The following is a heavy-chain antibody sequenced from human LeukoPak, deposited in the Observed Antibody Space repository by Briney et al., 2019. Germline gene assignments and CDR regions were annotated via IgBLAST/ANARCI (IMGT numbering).Heavy chain of an antibody. CDR2: IYSGGST. CDR3: ARDSAGYYDILTGYGNLDY. V-gene: IGHV3-53*01. D-gene: IGHD3-9*01. J-gene: IGHJ4*02. Sequence: PGGSLRLSCAASGFTVSSNYMSWVRQAPGKGLEWVSVIYSGGSTYYADSVKGRFTISRDNSKNTLYLQMNSLRAEDTAVYYCARDSAGYYDILTGYGNLDYWGQGTLVTVSS. CDR1: GFTVSSNY.